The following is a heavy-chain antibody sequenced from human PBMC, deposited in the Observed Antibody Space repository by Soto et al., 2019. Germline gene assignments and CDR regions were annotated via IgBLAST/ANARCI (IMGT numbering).Heavy chain of an antibody. CDR3: ASLGKSYSSSTFDY. D-gene: IGHD6-6*01. CDR1: GFTFSSYS. V-gene: IGHV3-30-3*01. Sequence: PGGSLRLSCAASGFTFSSYSIHWVRQAPCKGLEWVAVISYDGINKYYADSVKGRFTISRDNSKNTLYLQMNSLRAEGTAVYYCASLGKSYSSSTFDYFGQGTLVTFSS. CDR2: ISYDGINK. J-gene: IGHJ4*02.